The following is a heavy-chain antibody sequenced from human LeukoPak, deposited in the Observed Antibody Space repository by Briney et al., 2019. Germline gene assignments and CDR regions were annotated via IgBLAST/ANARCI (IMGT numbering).Heavy chain of an antibody. V-gene: IGHV4-39*07. J-gene: IGHJ4*02. CDR3: ARVSTTYYYGSGSYSHFDY. D-gene: IGHD3-10*01. CDR2: IYYSGST. Sequence: WVRQAPGKGLEWIGSIYYSGSTYYNPSLKSRVTISVDTSKNQFSLKLSSVTAADTAVYYCARVSTTYYYGSGSYSHFDYWGQGTLVTVSS.